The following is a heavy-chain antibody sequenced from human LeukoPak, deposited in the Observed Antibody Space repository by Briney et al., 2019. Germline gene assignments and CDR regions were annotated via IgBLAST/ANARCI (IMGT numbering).Heavy chain of an antibody. CDR2: INPSGGST. CDR1: GYTFTSYY. Sequence: ASVKVSCKASGYTFTSYYMHWVRQAPGQGLEWMGIINPSGGSTSYAQKFQGRVTMTRDMSTSTVYMELSSLRSEDTAVYYCARGPYYYYSSGYYYDYWGQGTLVTVSS. J-gene: IGHJ4*02. V-gene: IGHV1-46*01. D-gene: IGHD3-22*01. CDR3: ARGPYYYYSSGYYYDY.